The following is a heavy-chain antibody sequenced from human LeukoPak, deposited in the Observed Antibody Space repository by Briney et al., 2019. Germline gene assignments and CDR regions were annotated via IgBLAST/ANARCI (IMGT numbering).Heavy chain of an antibody. CDR3: AKDGYGGNSRVLHIAGMDV. CDR1: GFTFSTYA. J-gene: IGHJ6*02. D-gene: IGHD4-23*01. V-gene: IGHV3-23*01. Sequence: QPGGSLRLSCAASGFTFSTYAMSWVRQGPGKGLEWVTGISDSGGSTYYADSVKGRFTISRDNSKNTLYLQMNSLRAEDTAVYYCAKDGYGGNSRVLHIAGMDVWGQGTTVTVSS. CDR2: ISDSGGST.